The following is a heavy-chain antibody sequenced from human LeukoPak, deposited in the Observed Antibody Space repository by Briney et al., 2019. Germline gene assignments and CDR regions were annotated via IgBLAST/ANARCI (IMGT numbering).Heavy chain of an antibody. CDR3: TRVRVGSTSYKDY. CDR1: GFTFGDYA. CDR2: IRSKAYGGTT. Sequence: PGGSLRLSCTASGFTFGDYAMSWVRQAPGKGLEWVGFIRSKAYGGTTEYAASVKGRFTISRDDSKSIAYLQMNSLKTEDTAVYYCTRVRVGSTSYKDYWGQGTLVTVSS. V-gene: IGHV3-49*04. J-gene: IGHJ4*02. D-gene: IGHD2-2*01.